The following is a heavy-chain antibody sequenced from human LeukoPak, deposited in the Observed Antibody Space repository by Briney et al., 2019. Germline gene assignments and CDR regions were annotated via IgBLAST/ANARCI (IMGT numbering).Heavy chain of an antibody. J-gene: IGHJ6*02. V-gene: IGHV3-48*01. CDR3: ARVMVYFDLDV. Sequence: GGSLRLSCAASGFTVNTSYMSWVRQAPGKGLEWVSYITSSSSTIYYADSVKGRLTISRDNAKNSLYLQMNSLRAEATAVYYCARVMVYFDLDVWGQGTTVTVSS. CDR2: ITSSSSTI. CDR1: GFTVNTSY. D-gene: IGHD3-9*01.